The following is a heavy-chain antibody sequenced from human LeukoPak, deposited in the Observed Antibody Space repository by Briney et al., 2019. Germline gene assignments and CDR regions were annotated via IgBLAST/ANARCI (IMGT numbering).Heavy chain of an antibody. D-gene: IGHD3-10*01. J-gene: IGHJ6*02. CDR3: ASDAYGSGSYSGGWGTGSYYYYYYGMDV. CDR2: IIPILGIA. Sequence: GASVKVSCKASGYTFTGYYMHWVRQAPGQGLEWMGRIIPILGIANYAQKFQGRVTITADKSTSTAYMELSSLRSEDTAVYYCASDAYGSGSYSGGWGTGSYYYYYYGMDVWGQGTTVTVSS. CDR1: GYTFTGYY. V-gene: IGHV1-69*04.